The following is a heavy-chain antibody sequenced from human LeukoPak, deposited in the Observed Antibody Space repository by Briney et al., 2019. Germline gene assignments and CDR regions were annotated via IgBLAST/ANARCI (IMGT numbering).Heavy chain of an antibody. CDR3: ARDLIAVAGRDY. CDR1: GGSFSGYF. J-gene: IGHJ4*02. CDR2: INHSGST. D-gene: IGHD6-19*01. V-gene: IGHV4-34*01. Sequence: PSETLSLTCAVYGGSFSGYFWSWIRQPPGKGLEWIGEINHSGSTNYNPSLKSRVTISVDKSKNQFSLKLSSVTAADTAVYYCARDLIAVAGRDYWGQGTLVTVSS.